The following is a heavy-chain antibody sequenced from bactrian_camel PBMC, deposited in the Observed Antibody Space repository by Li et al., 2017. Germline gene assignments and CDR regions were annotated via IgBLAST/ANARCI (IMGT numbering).Heavy chain of an antibody. J-gene: IGHJ4*01. CDR1: GPTHLRNS. V-gene: IGHV3S57*01. Sequence: HVQLVESGGGTAQIGGTLRLTCLISGPTHLRNSYAWFRQIPGKAREGVAVLDRIVGTTYVDSVKGRFTISKDNAKNTLDLQMNSLTPEDTAMYYCAAVCYSDYDAMDEHDYSYSYWGQGTQVTVS. CDR2: LDRIVGT. D-gene: IGHD4*01. CDR3: AAVCYSDYDAMDEHDYSYSY.